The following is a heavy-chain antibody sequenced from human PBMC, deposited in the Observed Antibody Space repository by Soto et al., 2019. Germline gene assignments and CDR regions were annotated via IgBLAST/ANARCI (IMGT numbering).Heavy chain of an antibody. J-gene: IGHJ4*02. CDR2: IYWDDDK. Sequence: QITLKESGPTVVKPPETLTLTCTLSGLSLTTSGVGVVWIRQPPGKALEWLALIYWDDDKRYSPSLKSRLTITKDTSKNQVFLTMTDMDPVDTATYYCAHSSFYYGSSGYSYDYWGQGTLVTVSS. CDR1: GLSLTTSGVG. CDR3: AHSSFYYGSSGYSYDY. D-gene: IGHD3-22*01. V-gene: IGHV2-5*02.